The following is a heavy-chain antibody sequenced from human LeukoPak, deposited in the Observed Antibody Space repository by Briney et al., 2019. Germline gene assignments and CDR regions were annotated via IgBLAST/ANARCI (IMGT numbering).Heavy chain of an antibody. V-gene: IGHV4-59*01. CDR3: ARFSGWSFFFDY. Sequence: SETLSLTCTVSGGSLSSYYWSWVRQPPGKGLEWIGYIYTTGSTNYNPSLKSRVTISVETSKNQFSLELRSVTAADTAVYYCARFSGWSFFFDYWGQGTLVAVSS. D-gene: IGHD6-19*01. CDR1: GGSLSSYY. J-gene: IGHJ4*02. CDR2: IYTTGST.